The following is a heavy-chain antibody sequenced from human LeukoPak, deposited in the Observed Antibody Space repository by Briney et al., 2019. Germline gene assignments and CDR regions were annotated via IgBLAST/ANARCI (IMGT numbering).Heavy chain of an antibody. CDR2: IIPIFGTA. CDR1: GGTFSSYA. D-gene: IGHD6-6*01. Sequence: SVKVSCKASGGTFSSYAVSWVRQAPGQGLEWMGGIIPIFGTANYAQKFQGRVTITTDESTSTAYMELSSLRSENTAVYYCARDSTARQYYYYTDVWGKGTTVTVSS. V-gene: IGHV1-69*05. J-gene: IGHJ6*03. CDR3: ARDSTARQYYYYTDV.